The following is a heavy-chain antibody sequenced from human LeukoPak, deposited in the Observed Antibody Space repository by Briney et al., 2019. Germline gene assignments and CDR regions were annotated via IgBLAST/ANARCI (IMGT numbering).Heavy chain of an antibody. CDR1: GFTFSSYS. Sequence: QSGGSLRLSCAASGFTFSSYSMNRVRQAPGKGLEWVSYISSSSSTIYYADSVKGRFTISRDNAKNSLYLQMNSLRAEDTAVYYCARGGALVPYRKGYYYYMDVWGKGTTVTVSS. D-gene: IGHD2-8*02. V-gene: IGHV3-48*01. CDR3: ARGGALVPYRKGYYYYMDV. CDR2: ISSSSSTI. J-gene: IGHJ6*03.